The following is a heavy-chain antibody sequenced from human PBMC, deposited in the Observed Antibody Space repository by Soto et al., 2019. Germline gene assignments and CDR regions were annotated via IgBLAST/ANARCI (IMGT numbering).Heavy chain of an antibody. CDR1: GFTLDDYA. J-gene: IGHJ6*02. D-gene: IGHD6-19*01. CDR2: ISWNSGSI. V-gene: IGHV3-9*01. CDR3: AKDTLAVAGKGSYYYGMDV. Sequence: PGGSLRLSCAASGFTLDDYAMHWVRQAPGKGLEWVSGISWNSGSIGYADSVKGRFTISRDNAKNSLYLQMNSLRAEDTALYYCAKDTLAVAGKGSYYYGMDVWGQGTTVTVSS.